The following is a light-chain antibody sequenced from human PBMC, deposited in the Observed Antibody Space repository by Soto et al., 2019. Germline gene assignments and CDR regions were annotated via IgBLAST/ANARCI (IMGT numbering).Light chain of an antibody. V-gene: IGKV1-5*01. CDR2: DAS. CDR3: QQYTNTNNPWM. CDR1: QTITTW. J-gene: IGKJ1*01. Sequence: DIRVTQSPPTLSASVVDRVTITCRASQTITTWMVWYQQKPGKAPKLLVYDASTLQSGVATRFSGSGSGTEFTLIISGLQPEDSATYYCQQYTNTNNPWMFGQGTKVDIK.